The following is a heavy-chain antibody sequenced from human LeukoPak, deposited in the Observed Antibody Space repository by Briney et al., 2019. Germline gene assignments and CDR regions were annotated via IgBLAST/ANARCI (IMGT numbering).Heavy chain of an antibody. Sequence: PSETLSLTCIVSGGSISSANYYWGWIRQPPGKGLEWIGSVYNSGSTYYNPSLKSRVIVSLAMSQNQFSLRLTSVTAADTAVYYCARGGRYGDYYYYYYMDVWGKGTTVTVSS. CDR2: VYNSGST. CDR1: GGSISSANYY. CDR3: ARGGRYGDYYYYYYMDV. D-gene: IGHD4-17*01. V-gene: IGHV4-39*07. J-gene: IGHJ6*03.